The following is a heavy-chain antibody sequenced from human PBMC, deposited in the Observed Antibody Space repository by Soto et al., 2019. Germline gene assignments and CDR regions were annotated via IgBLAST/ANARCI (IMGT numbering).Heavy chain of an antibody. CDR3: ADLPCSGGSCYCFSFSGMDV. D-gene: IGHD2-15*01. J-gene: IGHJ6*02. V-gene: IGHV2-5*02. Sequence: QITLKESGPTLVKPTQTLTLTCTFSGFSLSTSGVGVAWIRQPPGKALEWLALIYWDDDKRYRPSLESRLTITKDTSKKQVVLTRTNMDSVDTATYYFADLPCSGGSCYCFSFSGMDVWGQGTTVTVSS. CDR2: IYWDDDK. CDR1: GFSLSTSGVG.